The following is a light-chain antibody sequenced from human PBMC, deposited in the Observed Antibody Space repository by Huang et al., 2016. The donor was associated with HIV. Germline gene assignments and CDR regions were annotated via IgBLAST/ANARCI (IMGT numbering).Light chain of an antibody. J-gene: IGKJ3*01. CDR3: QQSYSTLLFT. CDR1: QSIKKD. V-gene: IGKV1-39*01. Sequence: DIQMTQSPSSLSASVGVRVTITCRASQSIKKDLHWYQQKPGKAPKLRIYGASSLQRGVPSRFSGRGSGTDFTLTISSLQPEDFATYYCQQSYSTLLFTFGPGTKVDI. CDR2: GAS.